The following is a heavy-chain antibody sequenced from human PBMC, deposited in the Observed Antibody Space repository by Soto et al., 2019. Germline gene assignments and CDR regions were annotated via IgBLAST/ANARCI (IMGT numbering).Heavy chain of an antibody. CDR3: ARRLPPVWGSYRYQEVLPYDY. Sequence: QLQLQESGPGLVKPSETLSLTCTVSGGSISSSSYYWCWIRQPPGKGLEWIGSIYYSGSTYYNPSLKSRVTISVDTSKNQFSLKLSSVTAADTAVYYCARRLPPVWGSYRYQEVLPYDYWGQGTLVTVSS. J-gene: IGHJ4*02. D-gene: IGHD3-16*02. CDR2: IYYSGST. V-gene: IGHV4-39*01. CDR1: GGSISSSSYY.